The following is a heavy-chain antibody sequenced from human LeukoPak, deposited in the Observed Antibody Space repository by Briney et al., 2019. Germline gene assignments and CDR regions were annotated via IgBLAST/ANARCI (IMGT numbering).Heavy chain of an antibody. J-gene: IGHJ4*02. V-gene: IGHV3-48*03. CDR2: ISSSGSTI. Sequence: PGGSLRLSCAASGFTFSSYEMNWVRQAPGKGPEWVSYISSSGSTIYYADSVKGRFTISRDNAKNSLYLQMNSLRAEDTAVYYCASPLGVHSDYFDYWGQGTLVTVSS. D-gene: IGHD2-8*01. CDR3: ASPLGVHSDYFDY. CDR1: GFTFSSYE.